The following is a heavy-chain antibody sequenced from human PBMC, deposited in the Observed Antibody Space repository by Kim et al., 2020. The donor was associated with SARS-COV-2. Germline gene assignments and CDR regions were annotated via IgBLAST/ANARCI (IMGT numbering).Heavy chain of an antibody. CDR1: GFTFSDYY. CDR2: ISSSSSYT. Sequence: GGSLRLSCAASGFTFSDYYMRWIRQAPGKGLEWVSYISSSSSYTNYADSVKGRFTISRDNSKNSLYLQMNSLRAEDTAVYYCATDGVVGARNDYWGQGTLVTVSS. V-gene: IGHV3-11*05. CDR3: ATDGVVGARNDY. J-gene: IGHJ4*02. D-gene: IGHD1-26*01.